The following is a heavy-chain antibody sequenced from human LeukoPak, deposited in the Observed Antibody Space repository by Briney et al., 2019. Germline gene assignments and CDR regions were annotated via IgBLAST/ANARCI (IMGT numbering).Heavy chain of an antibody. V-gene: IGHV1-18*01. J-gene: IGHJ4*02. CDR2: ISAYNGNT. Sequence: GTSVKVSFKASGYTFTSYGISWVRQAPGQGLEWMGWISAYNGNTNYAQKLQGRVTMTTDTSTSTACMELRSLRSDDTAVYYCARSDNYDFLHWGQGTLVTVSS. D-gene: IGHD3-3*01. CDR3: ARSDNYDFLH. CDR1: GYTFTSYG.